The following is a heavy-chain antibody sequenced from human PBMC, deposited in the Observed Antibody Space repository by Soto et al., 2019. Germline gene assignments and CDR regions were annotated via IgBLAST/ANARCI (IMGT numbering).Heavy chain of an antibody. V-gene: IGHV4-31*03. CDR2: IYYSGVA. CDR3: ARDLRGRGSGRFDP. J-gene: IGHJ5*02. Sequence: QVQLQESGPGLVKPSQTLSLTCTVSGDSITNGGYFWTWIRQHPGKGLEWIGYIYYSGVAFYNPSLKSRVAISVDTSKNQFSLIMGSVTAADTAVYYCARDLRGRGSGRFDPWGQGTLVSVSS. CDR1: GDSITNGGYF. D-gene: IGHD3-10*01.